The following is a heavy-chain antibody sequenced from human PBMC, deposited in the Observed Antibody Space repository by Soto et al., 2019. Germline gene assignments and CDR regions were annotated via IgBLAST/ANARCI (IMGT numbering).Heavy chain of an antibody. CDR3: ARNYYGSGPQYY. D-gene: IGHD3-10*01. V-gene: IGHV4-34*01. J-gene: IGHJ4*02. CDR1: CGSFSGYY. Sequence: PSETLSLTCAVYCGSFSGYYWTWIRQPPGTGLEWIGEINHSGSTNYNPSLKSRVTISVDTSKNQFSLKLSSVTAADTAVYYCARNYYGSGPQYYWGQGTLVTVS. CDR2: INHSGST.